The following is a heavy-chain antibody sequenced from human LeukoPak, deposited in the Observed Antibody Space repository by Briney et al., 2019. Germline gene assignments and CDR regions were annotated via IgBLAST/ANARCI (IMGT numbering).Heavy chain of an antibody. Sequence: SETLSLTCAVSGYSISSGFYWGWIRQPPGKWLECIGTIYHSGSTYYNPSLKSRVTISVDTSKNQFSLRLSSVTAADTAVYYCARAKTGTTGNFDYWGQGTLVTVSS. D-gene: IGHD1-7*01. CDR3: ARAKTGTTGNFDY. V-gene: IGHV4-38-2*01. CDR1: GYSISSGFY. J-gene: IGHJ4*02. CDR2: IYHSGST.